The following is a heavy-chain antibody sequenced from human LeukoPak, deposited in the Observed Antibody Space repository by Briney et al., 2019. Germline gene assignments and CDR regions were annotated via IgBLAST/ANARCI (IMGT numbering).Heavy chain of an antibody. D-gene: IGHD5-12*01. Sequence: GGSLRLSCAASGFIFSDYYMSWIRQAPGKGLEWVSYISSSGSTMYYTDSVKGRFTISRDNAKDSLYLQMNSLRAEDTAVYYCARTEWLRFVDYWGQGTLVTVSS. CDR1: GFIFSDYY. CDR3: ARTEWLRFVDY. V-gene: IGHV3-11*04. J-gene: IGHJ4*02. CDR2: ISSSGSTM.